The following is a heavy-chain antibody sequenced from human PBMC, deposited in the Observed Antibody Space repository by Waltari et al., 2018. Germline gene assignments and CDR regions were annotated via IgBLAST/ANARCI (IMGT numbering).Heavy chain of an antibody. CDR3: ATAPTTFGGSYLPDWYFDL. CDR1: GYPLPSLS. D-gene: IGHD1-26*01. Sequence: QVQLVQSGAEVKKPGDSVKFACRVSGYPLPSLSMHQGRLAAGTGIGWMGGFDPEDGETIYAQKFQGRVTMTEDTSTDTAYMELSSLRSEDTAVYYCATAPTTFGGSYLPDWYFDLWGRGTLVTVSS. CDR2: FDPEDGET. J-gene: IGHJ2*01. V-gene: IGHV1-24*01.